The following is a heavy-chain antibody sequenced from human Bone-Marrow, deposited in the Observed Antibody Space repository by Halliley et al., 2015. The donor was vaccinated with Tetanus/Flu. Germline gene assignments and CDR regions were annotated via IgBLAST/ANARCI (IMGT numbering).Heavy chain of an antibody. V-gene: IGHV3-21*01. CDR1: GFTFSDYS. CDR3: ARNWVRGIIIKALDS. Sequence: YLRLSCAASGFTFSDYSMHWVRQAPGKGLEWVSSISSGSNYIHYADSVRGRFTISRDNAKNSLYLQMNSLRAEDTAVYYCARNWVRGIIIKALDSWGQGTLVTVSS. D-gene: IGHD3-10*01. CDR2: ISSGSNYI. J-gene: IGHJ4*02.